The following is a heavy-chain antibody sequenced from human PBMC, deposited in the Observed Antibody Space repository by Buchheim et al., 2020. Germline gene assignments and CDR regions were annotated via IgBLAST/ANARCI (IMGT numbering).Heavy chain of an antibody. CDR1: GFTFSSYE. D-gene: IGHD3-3*01. J-gene: IGHJ6*02. Sequence: EVQLVESGGGLVQPGGSLRLSCAASGFTFSSYEMNWVRQAPGKGLEWVSYISSSGSPIYYADSVKGRFTISRDNATNSLYLQMNSLRAEDTAVYYCARDHYDFWSGSGYGMDVWGQGTT. V-gene: IGHV3-48*03. CDR3: ARDHYDFWSGSGYGMDV. CDR2: ISSSGSPI.